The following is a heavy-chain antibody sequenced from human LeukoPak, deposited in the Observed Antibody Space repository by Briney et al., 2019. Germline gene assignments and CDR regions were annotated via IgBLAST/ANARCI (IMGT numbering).Heavy chain of an antibody. CDR3: ARDSAAYYDILTGYGDKGWFDP. J-gene: IGHJ5*02. CDR2: IISSGSTI. CDR1: GFTFSDYY. D-gene: IGHD3-9*01. Sequence: PGGSLRLSCAASGFTFSDYYMSWIRQAPGKGLEWGSYIISSGSTIYYADSVKGRFTISRDNAKNSLYLQMNSLRAEDTAVYYCARDSAAYYDILTGYGDKGWFDPGGQGTLVTVSS. V-gene: IGHV3-11*01.